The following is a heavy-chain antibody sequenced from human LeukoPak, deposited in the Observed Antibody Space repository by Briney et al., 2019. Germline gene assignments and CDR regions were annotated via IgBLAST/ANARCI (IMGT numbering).Heavy chain of an antibody. CDR3: ARAARYSGSYPDNDY. D-gene: IGHD1-26*01. CDR2: INPNSGGT. V-gene: IGHV1-2*06. J-gene: IGHJ4*02. Sequence: ASVKVSCKASGYTFTGYYMHWVRQAPGQGLEWMGRINPNSGGTNYAQKFQGGVTMTRDTSISTAYMELSRLRSDDTAVYYCARAARYSGSYPDNDYWGQGTLVTVSS. CDR1: GYTFTGYY.